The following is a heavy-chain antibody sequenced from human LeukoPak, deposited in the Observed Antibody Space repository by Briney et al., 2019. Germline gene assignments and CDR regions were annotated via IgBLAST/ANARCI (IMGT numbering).Heavy chain of an antibody. Sequence: GGSLRLSCVVSGFTFSNYSMNWVRQAPGKGLEWVSYISSRSSSIYYLDSVKGRFSISRDNAKNSLYLQMNSLRDEDTAVYYCARVIRRFGEFSSDYWGQGTLVTVSS. CDR3: ARVIRRFGEFSSDY. CDR2: ISSRSSSI. J-gene: IGHJ4*02. CDR1: GFTFSNYS. D-gene: IGHD3-10*01. V-gene: IGHV3-48*02.